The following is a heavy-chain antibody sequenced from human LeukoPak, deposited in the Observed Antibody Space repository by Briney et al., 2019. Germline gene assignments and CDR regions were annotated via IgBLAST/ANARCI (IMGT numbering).Heavy chain of an antibody. V-gene: IGHV3-23*01. CDR3: AKCQYDSSGYYLSYLDY. Sequence: PGGSLRLSCAASGFTFSSYAMSWVRQAPGKGLEWVSAISGSGGSTYYADSVKGRFTISRDNSKNTLYLQMNSLRAEDTAVYYCAKCQYDSSGYYLSYLDYWGQGTLVTVSS. CDR2: ISGSGGST. CDR1: GFTFSSYA. D-gene: IGHD3-22*01. J-gene: IGHJ4*02.